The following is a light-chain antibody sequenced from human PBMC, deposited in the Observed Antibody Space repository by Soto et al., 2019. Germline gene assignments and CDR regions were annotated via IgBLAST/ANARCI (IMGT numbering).Light chain of an antibody. J-gene: IGKJ4*01. Sequence: DIVMTQSPDSLAVSLGERATINCKSSQSVLHSSHNKNYLAWYQQKPGQAPRLLIYGASSRATGIPDRFSGSGSGTDFTLTISRLEPEDFAVYYCQQYGRGVTFGGGTKVEIK. CDR2: GAS. CDR3: QQYGRGVT. V-gene: IGKV4-1*01. CDR1: QSVLHSSHNKNY.